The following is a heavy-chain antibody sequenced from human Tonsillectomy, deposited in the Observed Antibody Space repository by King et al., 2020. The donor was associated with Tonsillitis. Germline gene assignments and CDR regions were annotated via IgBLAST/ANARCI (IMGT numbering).Heavy chain of an antibody. J-gene: IGHJ4*02. CDR3: AEDTGPGISTATGFFDY. V-gene: IGHV3-30*18. CDR1: GFTFSNHG. Sequence: HVQLVESGGGVVQPGRSLRLSCAASGFTFSNHGMHWVRQAPGKGLEWVASISYDGNHKYYADSVKGRFTISRDNSKHSLYLQMNSLRTEDTAVYYCAEDTGPGISTATGFFDYWGQGTLVTVSS. D-gene: IGHD6-13*01. CDR2: ISYDGNHK.